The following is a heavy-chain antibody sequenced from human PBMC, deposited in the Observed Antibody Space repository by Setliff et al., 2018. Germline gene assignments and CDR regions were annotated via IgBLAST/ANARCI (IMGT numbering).Heavy chain of an antibody. J-gene: IGHJ6*04. CDR2: IYYSWST. CDR3: AREVGYYDSSGYPDV. V-gene: IGHV4-31*03. CDR1: GGSINSGGYY. D-gene: IGHD3-22*01. Sequence: SETLSLTCTVSGGSINSGGYYWSWIRQHPGKGLEWIGYIYYSWSTYYNPSLKSRVTISVDTSKNQFSLKLSSVTAADTAVYYCAREVGYYDSSGYPDVWGKVTTVTVSS.